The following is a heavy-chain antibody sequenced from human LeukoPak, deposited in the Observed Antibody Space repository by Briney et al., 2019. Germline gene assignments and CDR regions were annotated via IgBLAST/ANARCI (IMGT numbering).Heavy chain of an antibody. CDR3: ARDLEMYNSLINDY. D-gene: IGHD3-3*01. Sequence: GGSLRLSCAASGFTFSSYAMHWVRQAPGKGLEWVAVISYDGSNKYYADSVKGRFTTSRDNSKNTLYLQMNSLRAEDTAVYYCARDLEMYNSLINDYWGQGTLVTVSS. J-gene: IGHJ4*02. CDR2: ISYDGSNK. V-gene: IGHV3-30-3*01. CDR1: GFTFSSYA.